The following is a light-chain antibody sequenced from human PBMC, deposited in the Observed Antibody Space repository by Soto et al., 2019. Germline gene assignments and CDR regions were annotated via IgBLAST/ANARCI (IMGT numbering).Light chain of an antibody. CDR1: QSISTW. CDR3: QQYNNYPRT. V-gene: IGKV1-5*01. CDR2: DAS. J-gene: IGKJ1*01. Sequence: DIQMTQSPSTLSASVGDRVTITCRASQSISTWLAWYQQKPGKAPKLVIYDASSLESGVPSRFSGSGSGTEFTLTISSLQPDDFATYYCQQYNNYPRTFGQGTKVDIK.